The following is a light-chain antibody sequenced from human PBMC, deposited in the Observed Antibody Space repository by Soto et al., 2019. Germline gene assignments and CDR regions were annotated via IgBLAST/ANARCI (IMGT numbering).Light chain of an antibody. Sequence: DIVMTQSPDSLAVSLGERATINCKSSQSVLYSSNNKNYLAWFQQKPGQPPKLLIYWASNRESGVPDRFSGSGSGTDFTLSISSLQAEDAAVCYCQQYYSTPLTFGGGTKLEIK. V-gene: IGKV4-1*01. CDR2: WAS. CDR3: QQYYSTPLT. J-gene: IGKJ4*01. CDR1: QSVLYSSNNKNY.